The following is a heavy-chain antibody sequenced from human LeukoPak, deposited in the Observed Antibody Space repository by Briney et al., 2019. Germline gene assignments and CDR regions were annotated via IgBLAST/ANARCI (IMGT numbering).Heavy chain of an antibody. D-gene: IGHD3-22*01. CDR2: INPNSGGT. J-gene: IGHJ4*02. CDR1: GYTFTGYY. Sequence: ASVKVSCKASGYTFTGYYMHWVRQAPGQGLELMGGINPNSGGTNYAQKFQGRVTMTRDTSISTAYMELSRLRSDDTAVYYCARGRDSSGYYYHFDYWGQGTLVTVSS. CDR3: ARGRDSSGYYYHFDY. V-gene: IGHV1-2*02.